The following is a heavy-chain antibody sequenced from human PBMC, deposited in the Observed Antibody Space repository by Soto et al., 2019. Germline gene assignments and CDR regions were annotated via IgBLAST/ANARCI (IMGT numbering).Heavy chain of an antibody. D-gene: IGHD3-22*01. V-gene: IGHV1-69*13. CDR1: GGTFSSYA. CDR3: AREKLTTYYYDSSGQRGWFDP. J-gene: IGHJ5*02. CDR2: IIPIFGTA. Sequence: ASVKVSCKASGGTFSSYAISWVRRAPGQGLEWMGGIIPIFGTANYAQKFQGRVTITADESTSTAYMELSSLRSEDTAVYYCAREKLTTYYYDSSGQRGWFDPWGQGTLVTVSS.